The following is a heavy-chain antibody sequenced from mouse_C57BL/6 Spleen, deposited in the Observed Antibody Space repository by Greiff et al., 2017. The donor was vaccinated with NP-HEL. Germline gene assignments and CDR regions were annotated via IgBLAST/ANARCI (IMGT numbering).Heavy chain of an antibody. J-gene: IGHJ4*01. V-gene: IGHV2-2*01. CDR3: ARKDDYDGDYAMDY. CDR1: GFSLTSYG. D-gene: IGHD2-4*01. Sequence: QVQLKESGPGLVQPSQSLSITCTVSGFSLTSYGVHWVRQSPGKGLEWLGVIWSGGSTDYNAAFISRLSISKDNSKSQVFFKMNSLQADDTAIYYCARKDDYDGDYAMDYWGQGTSVTVSS. CDR2: IWSGGST.